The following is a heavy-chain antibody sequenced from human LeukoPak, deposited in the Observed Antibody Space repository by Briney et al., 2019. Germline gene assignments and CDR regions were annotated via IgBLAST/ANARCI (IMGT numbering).Heavy chain of an antibody. CDR3: PRDRENREAFCSGGTCSPPDF. V-gene: IGHV3-21*01. J-gene: IGHJ4*02. D-gene: IGHD2-8*02. CDR1: GFDFKTHT. Sequence: GGSLRLSCVVSGFDFKTHTMNWVRQAPGKGLEWLSSITIYIDYLYYAVSLKDRFTISRNNGQNTLYLQMKRLRVEDTAVYYCPRDRENREAFCSGGTCSPPDFWGPGTLVVVSS. CDR2: ITIYIDYL.